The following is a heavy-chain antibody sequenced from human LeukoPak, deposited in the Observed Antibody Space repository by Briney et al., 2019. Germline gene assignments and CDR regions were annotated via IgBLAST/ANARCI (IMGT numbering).Heavy chain of an antibody. CDR1: GFTFINYA. CDR2: IWYDGSNK. CDR3: ARLEERNLIDY. Sequence: GGSLRLSCAASGFTFINYAMHWVRQAPGKGLEWVSVIWYDGSNKYYADSVKGRFTISRDNSKNTVYLQMNSLRAEDTAVYYCARLEERNLIDYWGQGILVTVAS. D-gene: IGHD1-14*01. J-gene: IGHJ4*02. V-gene: IGHV3-33*01.